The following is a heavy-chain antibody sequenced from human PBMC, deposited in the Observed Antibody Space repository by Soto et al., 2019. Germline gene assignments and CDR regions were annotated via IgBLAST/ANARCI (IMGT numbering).Heavy chain of an antibody. V-gene: IGHV1-69*13. CDR3: ARENNYYDSSGYYGSYYYGMDV. CDR2: IIPIFGTA. CDR1: GGTFSSYA. Sequence: ASVKVSCKASGGTFSSYAISWVRQAPGQGLEWMGGIIPIFGTANYAQKFQGRVTITADESTSTAYMELSSLRSEDTAVYYCARENNYYDSSGYYGSYYYGMDVWGQGTTVTVS. D-gene: IGHD3-22*01. J-gene: IGHJ6*02.